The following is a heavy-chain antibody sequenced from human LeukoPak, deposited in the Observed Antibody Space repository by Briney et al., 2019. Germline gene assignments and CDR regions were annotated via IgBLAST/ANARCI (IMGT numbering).Heavy chain of an antibody. Sequence: SETLSLTCAVYGGSFSGYYWSWIRRPPGKGLEWIGEINHSGSTNYNPSLKSRVTISVDTSKNQFSLKLSSVTAADTAVYYCARAGKSTGYSSSWYRVFTFDYWGQGTLVTVSS. D-gene: IGHD6-13*01. CDR1: GGSFSGYY. V-gene: IGHV4-34*01. CDR2: INHSGST. J-gene: IGHJ4*02. CDR3: ARAGKSTGYSSSWYRVFTFDY.